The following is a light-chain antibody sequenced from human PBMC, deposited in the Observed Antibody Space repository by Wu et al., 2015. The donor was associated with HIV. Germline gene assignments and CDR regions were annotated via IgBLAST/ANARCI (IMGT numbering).Light chain of an antibody. CDR1: QNVNSN. V-gene: IGKV3-15*01. J-gene: IGKJ3*01. CDR3: HQYGRSPPFT. Sequence: EIVMTQSPATLSVSPGEGATLXCRASQNVNSNLVWYQQKPGQAPRLLIYGASTRATGIPARFSGSGSGTDFSLTISRLEPEDFAVYYCHQYGRSPPFTFGPGTKVDVK. CDR2: GAS.